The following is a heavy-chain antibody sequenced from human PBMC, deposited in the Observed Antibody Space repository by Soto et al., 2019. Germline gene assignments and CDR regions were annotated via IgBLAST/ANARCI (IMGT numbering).Heavy chain of an antibody. V-gene: IGHV1-69*01. CDR1: GGIFSYYA. J-gene: IGHJ5*02. CDR3: ARSGEAYYDVLTGSYKGSWFDP. D-gene: IGHD3-9*01. CDR2: IIPFSAAA. Sequence: QVQLVQSGAEVKKPGSSVRVSCKASGGIFSYYAISWVRQAPGQGLEWMGGIIPFSAAANYAQKFQGRVTITADESTRMVYMELSSLRPEDTAVYYCARSGEAYYDVLTGSYKGSWFDPWGQGTLVTVSS.